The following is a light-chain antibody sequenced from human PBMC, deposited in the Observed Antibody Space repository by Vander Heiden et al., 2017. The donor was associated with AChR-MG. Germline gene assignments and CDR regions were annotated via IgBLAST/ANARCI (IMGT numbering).Light chain of an antibody. Sequence: EIVLTQSPAPLSLSPGERATLSCRASQSVSTYLAWYQQKPGQAPRLLIYNASNRATGIPARFSGSGSGTDFTLTISSLEPEDFAVYHCQQYTNWPLTFGGGTKVAIK. CDR3: QQYTNWPLT. V-gene: IGKV3-11*01. CDR2: NAS. CDR1: QSVSTY. J-gene: IGKJ4*01.